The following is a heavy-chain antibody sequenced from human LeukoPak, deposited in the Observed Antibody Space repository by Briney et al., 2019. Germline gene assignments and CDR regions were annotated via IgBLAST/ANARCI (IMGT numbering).Heavy chain of an antibody. CDR3: ARSHVDTAMAPFDY. CDR1: GGTFSSYA. J-gene: IGHJ4*02. D-gene: IGHD5-18*01. V-gene: IGHV1-18*01. Sequence: GASVKVSCKASGGTFSSYAISWVRQAPGQGLEWMGWISAYNGNTNYAQKLQGRVTMTTDTSTSTAYMELRSLRSDDTAVYYCARSHVDTAMAPFDYWGQGTLVTVSS. CDR2: ISAYNGNT.